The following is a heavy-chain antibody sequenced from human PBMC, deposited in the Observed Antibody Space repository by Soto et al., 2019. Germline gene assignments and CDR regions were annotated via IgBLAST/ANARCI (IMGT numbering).Heavy chain of an antibody. CDR2: IYYSGNT. J-gene: IGHJ6*02. CDR3: ARGPPPMVRGVIIHYGMDV. V-gene: IGHV4-59*01. Sequence: QVQLQESGPGLVKPSETLSLTCTVSGGSISSYYWSWIRQPPGKGLEWIGYIYYSGNTNYNPSLKSRVTISVDTSKNQFSLKLSSVTAADTAVYYCARGPPPMVRGVIIHYGMDVWGQGTTVTVSS. D-gene: IGHD3-10*01. CDR1: GGSISSYY.